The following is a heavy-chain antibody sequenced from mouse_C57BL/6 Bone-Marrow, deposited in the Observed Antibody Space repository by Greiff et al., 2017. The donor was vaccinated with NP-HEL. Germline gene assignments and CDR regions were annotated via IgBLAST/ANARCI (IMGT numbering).Heavy chain of an antibody. D-gene: IGHD1-1*02. CDR1: GFSLTSYG. V-gene: IGHV2-5*01. CDR3: AKISMASYAMDY. Sequence: QVQLKQSGPGLVQPSQSLSLTCTVSGFSLTSYGVHWVRQSPGKGLEWLGVIWRGGSTDYNAAFMSRLSITKDNSKSQVVFKMNSLQADDTGIYYCAKISMASYAMDYWGQGTSVTVSS. CDR2: IWRGGST. J-gene: IGHJ4*01.